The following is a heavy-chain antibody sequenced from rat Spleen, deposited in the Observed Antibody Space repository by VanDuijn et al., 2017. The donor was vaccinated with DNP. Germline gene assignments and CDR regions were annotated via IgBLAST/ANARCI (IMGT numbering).Heavy chain of an antibody. CDR3: ARWTYYFDY. CDR2: ISYSGRT. CDR1: GYSITSNY. V-gene: IGHV3-1*01. J-gene: IGHJ2*01. Sequence: EVQLQESGPGLVKPSQSLSLTCSVTGYSITSNYWGWIRQFPGNKMEYIGHISYSGRTTYNPSFKSRISITRDTSKNQVFLQLNSITTDDTATYYCARWTYYFDYWGQGVMVTVSS.